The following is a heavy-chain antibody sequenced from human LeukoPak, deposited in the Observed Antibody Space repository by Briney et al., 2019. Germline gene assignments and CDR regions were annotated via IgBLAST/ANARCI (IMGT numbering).Heavy chain of an antibody. CDR2: ISISSSTI. CDR1: GFTFSSYS. V-gene: IGHV3-48*02. D-gene: IGHD3-10*01. CDR3: ARDIVVVRGVIITNYFDY. J-gene: IGHJ4*02. Sequence: GGSLRLSCAASGFTFSSYSMNWVRQAPGKGLGWVSYISISSSTIYYADSGKGRFTISRDNAKNSLYLQMNSLRDEDTAVYYCARDIVVVRGVIITNYFDYWGQGTLVTVSS.